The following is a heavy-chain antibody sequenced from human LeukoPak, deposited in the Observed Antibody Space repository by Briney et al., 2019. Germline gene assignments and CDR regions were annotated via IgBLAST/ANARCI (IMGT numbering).Heavy chain of an antibody. CDR3: AKDYPECTGTTCSGEAFFDY. CDR1: RFTFSNYA. Sequence: GGSLRLSCAASRFTFSNYAMSWVRQAAGKGLEWVSGITSGHSTFYADSVKGRFTISRDNSKNTVYLQMNSLRAEGTAVYYCAKDYPECTGTTCSGEAFFDYWGQGTLVTVSS. CDR2: ITSGHST. J-gene: IGHJ4*02. D-gene: IGHD2-2*01. V-gene: IGHV3-23*01.